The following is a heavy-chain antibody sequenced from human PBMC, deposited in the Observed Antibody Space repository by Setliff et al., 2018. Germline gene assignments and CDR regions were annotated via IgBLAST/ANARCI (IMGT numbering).Heavy chain of an antibody. J-gene: IGHJ4*02. D-gene: IGHD2-15*01. CDR3: AIHGGWTPFDF. V-gene: IGHV4-39*01. Sequence: PSDTLSPTFNVPGVSISITSYYWGWICPSTGKGVEWIASVSFGGSTYYNPALKSRPTSLAHKSQTDFSVRVTSATAADTAVYYCAIHGGWTPFDFWGQGALVTVSS. CDR1: GVSISITSYY. CDR2: VSFGGST.